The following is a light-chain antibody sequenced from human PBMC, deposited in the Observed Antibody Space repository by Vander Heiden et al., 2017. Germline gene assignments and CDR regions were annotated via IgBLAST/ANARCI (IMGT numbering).Light chain of an antibody. CDR2: GVI. CDR1: SSDIGGHNY. J-gene: IGLJ2*01. Sequence: QSALTQPSSVSASPGKSLTISCTGTSSDIGGHNYVSWYQQHPGKAPKLIIYGVINRPSGVSDRFSGSKSANTASLTIAELQAEDEANYYCSSYTSSLPLVVFGGGTKLTVL. V-gene: IGLV2-14*01. CDR3: SSYTSSLPLVV.